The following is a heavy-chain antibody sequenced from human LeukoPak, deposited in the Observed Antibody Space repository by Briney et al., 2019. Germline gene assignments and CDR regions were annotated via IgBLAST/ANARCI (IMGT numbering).Heavy chain of an antibody. Sequence: GGSLRVSCVVSGFTFSSFPMSWVRQAPGKGLEWVANIKQDGSKKSYVDSVKGRFTISRDNAKNSLYLQMNSLRAEDTAIYYCTRVGYIDEGIDYWGQGTLVTVSS. CDR3: TRVGYIDEGIDY. D-gene: IGHD5-24*01. V-gene: IGHV3-7*04. CDR1: GFTFSSFP. J-gene: IGHJ4*02. CDR2: IKQDGSKK.